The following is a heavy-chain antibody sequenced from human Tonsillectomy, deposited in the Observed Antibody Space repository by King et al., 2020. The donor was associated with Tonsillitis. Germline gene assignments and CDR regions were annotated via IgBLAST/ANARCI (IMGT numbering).Heavy chain of an antibody. CDR3: ARVAGYSSSWYDY. Sequence: VQLVESGGGVVQPGRSLRLSCAASGFTFSSYAMHWVRQAPGKGLEWVAVISYDGSNKYYAVSVKGRFTISRDNSRNTLYLQTNSLRAEDTTVYYCARVAGYSSSWYDYWGQGTLVTVSS. CDR2: ISYDGSNK. J-gene: IGHJ4*02. CDR1: GFTFSSYA. V-gene: IGHV3-30*04. D-gene: IGHD6-13*01.